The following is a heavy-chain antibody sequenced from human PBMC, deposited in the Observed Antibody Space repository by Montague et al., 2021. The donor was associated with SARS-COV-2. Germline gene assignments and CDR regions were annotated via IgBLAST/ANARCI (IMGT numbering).Heavy chain of an antibody. Sequence: SETLSLTCAVYRGSVKSYYWTWIRQAPGKGLAWIGEINHSGTTNYNPSLKSRVTMSIDASKRQFSLRLNSVSAADMAVYFCARGRPVQGSIRHFESVSSGVLDLWGPGSLVTVS. CDR1: RGSVKSYY. CDR2: INHSGTT. CDR3: ARGRPVQGSIRHFESVSSGVLDL. J-gene: IGHJ4*03. V-gene: IGHV4-34*01. D-gene: IGHD2-8*01.